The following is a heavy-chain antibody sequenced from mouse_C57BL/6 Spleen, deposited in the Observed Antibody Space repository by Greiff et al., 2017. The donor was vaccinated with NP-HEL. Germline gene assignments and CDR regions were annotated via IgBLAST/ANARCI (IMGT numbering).Heavy chain of an antibody. CDR2: IYPGSGST. V-gene: IGHV1-55*01. Sequence: QVQLQQPGAELVKPGASVKMSCKASGYTFTSYWITWVKQRPGQGLEWIGDIYPGSGSTNYNEKFKSKATLTVDTSSSTAYMQLSSLTSEDSAVYYGARSGTDGSRYYARDYWGQGTSVTVSS. CDR1: GYTFTSYW. D-gene: IGHD1-1*01. J-gene: IGHJ4*01. CDR3: ARSGTDGSRYYARDY.